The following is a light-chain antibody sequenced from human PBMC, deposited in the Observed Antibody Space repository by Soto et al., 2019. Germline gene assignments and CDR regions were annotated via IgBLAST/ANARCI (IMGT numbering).Light chain of an antibody. CDR1: SEYIGGNH. CDR2: RSD. J-gene: IGLJ2*01. Sequence: QFVLTQPPSTSGTPGQRVTISCSGSSEYIGGNHVYWYQQFPGMAPKLLMYRSDQRPTGVPDRFSGSKSGTSASLAISGLRSDDEADYYCSARDDSLSGVVFGGGTQLTVL. CDR3: SARDDSLSGVV. V-gene: IGLV1-47*01.